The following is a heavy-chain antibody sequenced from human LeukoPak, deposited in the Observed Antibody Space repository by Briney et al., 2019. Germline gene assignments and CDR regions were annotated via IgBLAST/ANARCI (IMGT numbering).Heavy chain of an antibody. J-gene: IGHJ5*02. V-gene: IGHV4-59*01. D-gene: IGHD2-21*02. CDR1: GDSIKSNY. Sequence: SETLSLTCNVSGDSIKSNYWTWIRQPPGKGLVWIGFVHGDGTTNYNPSLNSRVTISIDPSKNKFSLRLNSVTAADTAVCYCARVVRGVVTSNWFDPWGQGIPVTVSS. CDR3: ARVVRGVVTSNWFDP. CDR2: VHGDGTT.